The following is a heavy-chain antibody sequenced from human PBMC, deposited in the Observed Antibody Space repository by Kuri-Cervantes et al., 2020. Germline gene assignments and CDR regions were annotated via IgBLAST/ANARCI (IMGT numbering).Heavy chain of an antibody. D-gene: IGHD6-19*01. CDR2: INQDVSET. CDR1: GFTFSNYW. V-gene: IGHV3-7*05. CDR3: TTDSGVDFSGWNGAY. Sequence: GGSLRLSCAASGFTFSNYWMTWVRQAPGKGLEWVANINQDVSETYSVDSVKGRFTISRDNAENSLFLQMNSLNTEDAAVYYCTTDSGVDFSGWNGAYWGQGTLVTVSS. J-gene: IGHJ4*02.